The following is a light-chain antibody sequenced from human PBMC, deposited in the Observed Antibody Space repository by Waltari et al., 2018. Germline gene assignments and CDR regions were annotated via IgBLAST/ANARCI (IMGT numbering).Light chain of an antibody. Sequence: SFDLTQPPSVSVSPGQTATITCSGHKFRDENACWFHQVPGQSPVLVIYQATKRPPGIPERFSGSNSGNTATLTITGTQAMDEGDYYCQAWDISTVVFGGGTKLTVL. CDR1: KFRDEN. CDR3: QAWDISTVV. CDR2: QAT. J-gene: IGLJ2*01. V-gene: IGLV3-1*01.